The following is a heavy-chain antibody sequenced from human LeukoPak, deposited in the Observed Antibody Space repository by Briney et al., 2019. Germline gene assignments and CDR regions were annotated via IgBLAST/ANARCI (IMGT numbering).Heavy chain of an antibody. Sequence: SVKVSCKASGYTFTSYDINWVRQATGQGLEWMGWMNPNSGNTGYAQKFQGRVTMTRNTSISTAYMELSSLRSEDTAVYYCARAIRGDNWFDPWGQGTLVTVSS. J-gene: IGHJ5*02. CDR2: MNPNSGNT. CDR3: ARAIRGDNWFDP. V-gene: IGHV1-8*01. CDR1: GYTFTSYD.